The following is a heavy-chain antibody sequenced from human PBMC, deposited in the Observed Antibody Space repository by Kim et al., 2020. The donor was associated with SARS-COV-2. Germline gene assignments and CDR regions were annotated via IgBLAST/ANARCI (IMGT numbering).Heavy chain of an antibody. D-gene: IGHD1-26*01. Sequence: SETLSLTCTVSGDSVSSNNYYWSWIRQPPGKGLEWIGYIYYTGSTNYNPSLKSRVTISLDTSKNQLSLRLTSVTAADTAVYFCARDPRVGASLDYSGQGALVSVSS. CDR2: IYYTGST. CDR3: ARDPRVGASLDY. J-gene: IGHJ4*02. CDR1: GDSVSSNNYY. V-gene: IGHV4-61*01.